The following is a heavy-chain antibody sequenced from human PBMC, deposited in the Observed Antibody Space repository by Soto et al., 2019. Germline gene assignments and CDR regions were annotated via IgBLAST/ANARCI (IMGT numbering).Heavy chain of an antibody. CDR2: INSDGGIT. CDR3: ARDLGKYDRHYFDN. V-gene: IGHV3-74*01. D-gene: IGHD3-9*01. CDR1: RFSLSTYW. J-gene: IGHJ4*02. Sequence: EVQLVESGGGLVQPGGPLRLSCVASRFSLSTYWMYWVRQAPGKGLMWVSRINSDGGITNYADSVMGRFTISRDNAKNTLYLQMNSLRADDTAVYYCARDLGKYDRHYFDNWGQGTLVTVSS.